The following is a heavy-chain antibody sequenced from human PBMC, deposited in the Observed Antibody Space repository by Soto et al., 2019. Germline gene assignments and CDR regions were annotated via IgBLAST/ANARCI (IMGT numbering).Heavy chain of an antibody. CDR2: ISASGAGT. CDR3: RTYADYTSRYYYGMDV. V-gene: IGHV3-23*01. D-gene: IGHD4-17*01. Sequence: GGSLGLSCAASGFTFSSYAMTWVRQAPAKGLEWVSVISASGAGTRYANSVKGRFTIARDNSKNTVFLQMNSLRVEDTAVYYCRTYADYTSRYYYGMDVWGQGTTVTVSS. J-gene: IGHJ6*02. CDR1: GFTFSSYA.